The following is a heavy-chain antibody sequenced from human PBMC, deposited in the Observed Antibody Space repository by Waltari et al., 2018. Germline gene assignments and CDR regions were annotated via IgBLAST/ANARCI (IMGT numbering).Heavy chain of an antibody. CDR3: VRSYTETTTPIAGY. CDR2: YSGK. J-gene: IGHJ4*02. CDR1: GGSLSGYY. V-gene: IGHV4-59*01. Sequence: QVQLQESGPGLVRPSETLSLTCSVFGGSLSGYYWSWIRQTPGKGLEWIGYSGKKYNPALRSRVTISLDTSKNQFSLELTSVTTADTAVYYCVRSYTETTTPIAGYWGQGILVTVSS. D-gene: IGHD4-17*01.